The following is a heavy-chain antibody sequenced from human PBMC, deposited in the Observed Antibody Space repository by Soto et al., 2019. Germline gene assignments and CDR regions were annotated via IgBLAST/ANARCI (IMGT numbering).Heavy chain of an antibody. Sequence: PTLVNPTQTLTLTCTFSGFSLSTSGMGVGWIRQPPGKALEWLALIYWDNTKHYSPSLKSRLTITKDTSKNQVVLTMTNMDPVDTATYYCAQINLWLHYFDYWGQGTLVTVSS. CDR3: AQINLWLHYFDY. D-gene: IGHD5-18*01. V-gene: IGHV2-5*02. J-gene: IGHJ4*02. CDR2: IYWDNTK. CDR1: GFSLSTSGMG.